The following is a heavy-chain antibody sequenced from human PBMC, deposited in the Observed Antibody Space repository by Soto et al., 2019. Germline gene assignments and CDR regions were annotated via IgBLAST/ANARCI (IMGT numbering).Heavy chain of an antibody. CDR3: ARGQLNWFDP. V-gene: IGHV4-34*01. Sequence: PSDTLSLTCAVYGGSFSGYYWSWIRQPPGKGLEWIGEINHSGSTNYNPSLKSRVTISVDTSKNQFSLKLSSVTAADTAVYYCARGQLNWFDPWGQGTLVTVSS. CDR2: INHSGST. CDR1: GGSFSGYY. D-gene: IGHD1-1*01. J-gene: IGHJ5*02.